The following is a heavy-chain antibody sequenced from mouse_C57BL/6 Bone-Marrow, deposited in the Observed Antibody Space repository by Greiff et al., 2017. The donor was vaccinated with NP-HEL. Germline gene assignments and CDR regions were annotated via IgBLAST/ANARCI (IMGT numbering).Heavy chain of an antibody. CDR2: IYPRSGNT. D-gene: IGHD2-4*01. J-gene: IGHJ4*01. CDR3: ARGYYDYDGRLYYSAMDY. V-gene: IGHV1-81*01. Sequence: VQLQESGAELARPGASVKLSCKASGYTFTSYGISWVKQRNGQGLEWIGEIYPRSGNTYYNEKFKGKATLTADKSSSTAYMELRSLTSEDSAFYFCARGYYDYDGRLYYSAMDYWGQGTSVTVSS. CDR1: GYTFTSYG.